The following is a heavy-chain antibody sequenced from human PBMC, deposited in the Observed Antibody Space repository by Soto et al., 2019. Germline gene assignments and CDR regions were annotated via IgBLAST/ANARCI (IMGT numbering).Heavy chain of an antibody. CDR2: IIPIFSKT. D-gene: IGHD7-27*01. CDR3: ARDVVRSTGGDS. CDR1: GGTFSTSS. Sequence: QVQLVQSGAQVKEPGTSVTVSCRASGGTFSTSSFVWVRQGPGQGLEWMGGIIPIFSKTNVAPKFQDRITFTADESTRTAYMELSGLRSEDTAIYYCARDVVRSTGGDSWGQGTLVTVSS. J-gene: IGHJ4*02. V-gene: IGHV1-69*01.